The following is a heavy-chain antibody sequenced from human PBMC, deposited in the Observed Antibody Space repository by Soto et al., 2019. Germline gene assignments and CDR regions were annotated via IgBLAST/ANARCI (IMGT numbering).Heavy chain of an antibody. CDR3: ARSQFDYVGGTSGYFDY. CDR2: IYPGDSDA. Sequence: PGESLKISCKGSGYSFSTHWVGWVRQMPGKGLEWMGIIYPGDSDARYSPSFKGQVTISVDESTTTAFLQWSSLKGSDTAMYFCARSQFDYVGGTSGYFDYWGQGTLVTVSS. J-gene: IGHJ4*02. D-gene: IGHD3-16*01. V-gene: IGHV5-51*01. CDR1: GYSFSTHW.